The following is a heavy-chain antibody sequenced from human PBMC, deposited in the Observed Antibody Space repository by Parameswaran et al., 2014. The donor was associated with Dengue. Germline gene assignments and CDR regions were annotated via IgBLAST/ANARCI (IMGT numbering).Heavy chain of an antibody. D-gene: IGHD6-19*01. J-gene: IGHJ6*02. Sequence: RWIRQPPGKGLEWIGRIYTSGSTNYNPSLKSRVTISVDTSKNQFSLKLSSVTAADTAVYYCARGMVGQWLISYYYYGMDVWGQGTTVTVSS. CDR2: IYTSGST. V-gene: IGHV4-61*02. CDR3: ARGMVGQWLISYYYYGMDV.